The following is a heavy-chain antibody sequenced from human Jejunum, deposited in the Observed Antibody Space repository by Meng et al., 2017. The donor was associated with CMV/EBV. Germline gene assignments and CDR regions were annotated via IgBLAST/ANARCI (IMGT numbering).Heavy chain of an antibody. CDR1: GFSLTTTGVG. V-gene: IGHV2-5*02. J-gene: IGHJ4*02. CDR2: IYWDGDR. Sequence: LKESGPKLVKPTQTLTLTCTFSGFSLTTTGVGVGWIRQPPGKALEWLAIIYWDGDRRYNPSLRSRLTIMKDTSGNQVVLKMADMDPVDTATYYCAQTSTGNIPFSYLFDYWGQGALVTVSS. CDR3: AQTSTGNIPFSYLFDY. D-gene: IGHD3-10*01.